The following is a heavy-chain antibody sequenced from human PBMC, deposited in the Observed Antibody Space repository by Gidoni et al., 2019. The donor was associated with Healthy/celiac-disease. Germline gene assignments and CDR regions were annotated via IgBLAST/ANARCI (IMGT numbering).Heavy chain of an antibody. J-gene: IGHJ4*02. V-gene: IGHV3-9*01. D-gene: IGHD6-19*01. CDR1: GFTFDDYA. CDR3: AKDVGYSSGWGYFDY. Sequence: EVQLVESGGGLVQPGRSLRLSCAASGFTFDDYAMHWVRQAPGKGLEWVSGISWNSGSIGYADSVKGRFTISRDNAKNSLYLQMNSLRAEDTALYYCAKDVGYSSGWGYFDYRGQGTLVTVSS. CDR2: ISWNSGSI.